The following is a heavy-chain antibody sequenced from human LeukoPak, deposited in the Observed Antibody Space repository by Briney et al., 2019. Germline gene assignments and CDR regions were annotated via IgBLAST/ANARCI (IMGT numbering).Heavy chain of an antibody. J-gene: IGHJ4*02. V-gene: IGHV4-38-2*02. CDR1: GYSISSGYY. CDR2: IYHSGST. D-gene: IGHD4-23*01. Sequence: SETLSLTCTVSGYSISSGYYWGWIRQPPGKGLEWIGSIYHSGSTYYNPSLKSRVTISVDTSKNQFSLKLSSVTAADTAVYYCARDSADYGGIPAYWGQGTLVTVSS. CDR3: ARDSADYGGIPAY.